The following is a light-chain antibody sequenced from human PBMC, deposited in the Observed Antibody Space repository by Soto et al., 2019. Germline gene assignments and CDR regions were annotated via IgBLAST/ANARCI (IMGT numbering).Light chain of an antibody. CDR3: SSYTSATTYV. J-gene: IGLJ1*01. Sequence: QSALTQPASVSGSPGQSITISCPGTSSDVGAYNYASWYQQYPGEAPKVIIYDVSHRPAGVSNRFSGSKSGITASLTISGLQIQDEADYYCSSYTSATTYVFGTGTKVTVL. V-gene: IGLV2-14*01. CDR2: DVS. CDR1: SSDVGAYNY.